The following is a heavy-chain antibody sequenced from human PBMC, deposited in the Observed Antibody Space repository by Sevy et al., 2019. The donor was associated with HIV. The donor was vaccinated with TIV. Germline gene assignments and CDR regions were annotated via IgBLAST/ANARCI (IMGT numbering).Heavy chain of an antibody. J-gene: IGHJ4*02. Sequence: ASVKVSCKASGYSFTTYRITWLRQAPGQGLEWMGWISPHKGETNYVQNLQGRVTMITDTSTSTAYMELTSLRADDTAVYYCARAYCSGGSCYSLAYWGQGTRVTVSS. CDR1: GYSFTTYR. V-gene: IGHV1-18*01. CDR2: ISPHKGET. D-gene: IGHD2-15*01. CDR3: ARAYCSGGSCYSLAY.